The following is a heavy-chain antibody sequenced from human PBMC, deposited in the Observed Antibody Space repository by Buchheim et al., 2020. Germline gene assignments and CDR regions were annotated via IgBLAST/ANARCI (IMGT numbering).Heavy chain of an antibody. V-gene: IGHV4-31*03. D-gene: IGHD3-3*01. Sequence: QVQLQESGPGLVKPSQTLSLTCTVSGGSISSGGYYWRWIRQHPGKGLQWIGYIYYSGSTYYNPSLKSRVTISVDTSKNQFSLKRSSVTAADTAVDYGARDTYYDFWSGYSGYYYYYGMDVWGQGTT. CDR1: GGSISSGGYY. CDR2: IYYSGST. J-gene: IGHJ6*02. CDR3: ARDTYYDFWSGYSGYYYYYGMDV.